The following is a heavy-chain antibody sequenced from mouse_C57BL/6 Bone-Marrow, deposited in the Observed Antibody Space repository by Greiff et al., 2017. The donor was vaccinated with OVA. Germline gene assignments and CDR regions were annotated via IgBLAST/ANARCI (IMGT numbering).Heavy chain of an antibody. V-gene: IGHV1-50*01. CDR3: ATRLLYYAMDY. CDR2: IDPSDSYT. J-gene: IGHJ4*01. Sequence: VKLQESGAELVKPGASVKLSCKASGYTFTSYWMQWVKQRPGQGLEWIGEIDPSDSYTNYNQKFKGKATLTVDTSSSTAYMQLSSLTSEDSAVYYCATRLLYYAMDYWGQGTSVTVSS. CDR1: GYTFTSYW. D-gene: IGHD2-3*01.